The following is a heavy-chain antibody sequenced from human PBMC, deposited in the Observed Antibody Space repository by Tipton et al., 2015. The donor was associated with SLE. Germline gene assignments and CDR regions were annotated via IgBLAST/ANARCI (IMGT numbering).Heavy chain of an antibody. J-gene: IGHJ3*02. D-gene: IGHD4-23*01. V-gene: IGHV4-31*03. CDR2: IFYSGIT. Sequence: LRLSCSVSGVSINNGYYYWSWIRQHPGRGLEWIGSIFYSGITYYSPSLKSRVVISVDTSENEVSLKLTSVTGADTALYYCARGSLVLPTVAGDVDAFDIWGQGTAVIVSS. CDR1: GVSINNGYYY. CDR3: ARGSLVLPTVAGDVDAFDI.